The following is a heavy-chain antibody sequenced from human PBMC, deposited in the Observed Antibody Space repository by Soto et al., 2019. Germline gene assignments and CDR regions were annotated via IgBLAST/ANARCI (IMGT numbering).Heavy chain of an antibody. Sequence: SETLSLTCIVSGASISSRSSYWGWIRQPPGKGLEWVGTFYSGSTYNNPSLKSRVTISVDTSKNQFSLKLSSVAAEDTATYYCATTRGIAVGASFDHWGQGTLVTVSS. CDR1: GASISSRSSY. V-gene: IGHV4-39*01. CDR2: FYSGST. J-gene: IGHJ5*02. D-gene: IGHD6-19*01. CDR3: ATTRGIAVGASFDH.